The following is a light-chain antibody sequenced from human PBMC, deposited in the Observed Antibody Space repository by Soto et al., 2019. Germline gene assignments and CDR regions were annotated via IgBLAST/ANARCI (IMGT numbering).Light chain of an antibody. CDR3: SSYAGSNNFV. V-gene: IGLV2-11*01. CDR1: SSDVGRYDY. J-gene: IGLJ1*01. Sequence: SVLTQPRSVSGSPGQSVTISCTGTSSDVGRYDYVSWYQQYPGEAPKLIIYDVTERPSGVPDRFSGSKSGNTASLTISGLRAEDEADYYCSSYAGSNNFVFGTGTKGTVL. CDR2: DVT.